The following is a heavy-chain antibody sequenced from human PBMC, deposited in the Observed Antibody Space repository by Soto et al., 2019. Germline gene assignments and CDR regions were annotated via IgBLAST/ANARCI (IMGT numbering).Heavy chain of an antibody. CDR2: IIPIFGTA. J-gene: IGHJ6*02. CDR3: TSRPYYYGSGTAATGYGMDV. CDR1: GGTFSSYA. V-gene: IGHV1-69*01. D-gene: IGHD3-10*01. Sequence: QVQLVQSGAEVKKPGSSVKVSCKASGGTFSSYAISWVRQAPGQGLEWIGGIIPIFGTANYAQKFQGRVTITADESTSTAYMELSSLRSEDTAVYYCTSRPYYYGSGTAATGYGMDVWGQGTTVTVSS.